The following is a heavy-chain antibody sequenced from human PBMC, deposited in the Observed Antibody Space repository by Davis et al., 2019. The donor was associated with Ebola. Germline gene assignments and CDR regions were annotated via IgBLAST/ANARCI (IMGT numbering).Heavy chain of an antibody. D-gene: IGHD4-17*01. Sequence: ASVKVSCKASGYTFTSYYMHWVRQAPGQGLEWMGIINPSGGSTSYAQKFQGRVTMTRDTSTSTVYMELSSLRSEDTAVYYCARGGYDYGDYYYYGMDVWGQGTTVTVSS. CDR2: INPSGGST. J-gene: IGHJ6*02. CDR1: GYTFTSYY. CDR3: ARGGYDYGDYYYYGMDV. V-gene: IGHV1-46*01.